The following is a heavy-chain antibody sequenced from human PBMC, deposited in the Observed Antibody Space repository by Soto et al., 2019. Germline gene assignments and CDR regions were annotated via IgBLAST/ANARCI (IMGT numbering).Heavy chain of an antibody. Sequence: PGGSLRLSCAASGFTFSSYSMNWVRQAPGKGLEWVSSISSSRSYIYYADSVKGRFTISRDNAKNSLYLQMNSLRAEDTAVYYCGRVGIGYYYGMDVWGQGTTVTVSS. CDR2: ISSSRSYI. J-gene: IGHJ6*02. D-gene: IGHD2-2*03. CDR1: GFTFSSYS. CDR3: GRVGIGYYYGMDV. V-gene: IGHV3-21*01.